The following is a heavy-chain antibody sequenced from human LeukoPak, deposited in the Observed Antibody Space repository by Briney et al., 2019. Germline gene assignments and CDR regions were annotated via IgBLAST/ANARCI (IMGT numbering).Heavy chain of an antibody. Sequence: PSETLSLTCTVSGGSISSYYWSWIRQPAGKGLEWIGRIYTSGRTNYNPSLKSRVTISVDTSKNQFSLKLSSVTAADTAVYYCARERGGYNYWYFDLWGRGTLVTVSS. CDR2: IYTSGRT. CDR3: ARERGGYNYWYFDL. J-gene: IGHJ2*01. V-gene: IGHV4-4*07. D-gene: IGHD5-24*01. CDR1: GGSISSYY.